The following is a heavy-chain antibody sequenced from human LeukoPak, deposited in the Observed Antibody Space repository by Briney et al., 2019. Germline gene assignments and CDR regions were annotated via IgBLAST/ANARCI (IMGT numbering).Heavy chain of an antibody. D-gene: IGHD3-22*01. V-gene: IGHV3-7*01. CDR3: ARDLYRIVVVPHYFDY. J-gene: IGHJ4*02. CDR2: INQDGSEK. CDR1: GFTFSSYG. Sequence: GGSLRLSCAASGFTFSSYGMSWVRQAPGKGLEWVANINQDGSEKYYVDSVKGRFTISTDNAKNSLYLQMNSLRAEDTVMYYCARDLYRIVVVPHYFDYWGQGTLVTVSS.